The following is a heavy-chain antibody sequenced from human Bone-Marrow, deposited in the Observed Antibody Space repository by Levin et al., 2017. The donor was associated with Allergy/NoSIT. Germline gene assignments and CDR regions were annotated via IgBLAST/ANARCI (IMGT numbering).Heavy chain of an antibody. CDR3: ATVSPTTVGLADY. CDR1: GFTFSNYA. J-gene: IGHJ4*02. Sequence: GESLKISCAASGFTFSNYAMSWVRQAPGKGLEWVSAISGRSENTYYAGSVKGRFTVSRDDSKNTLSLQMNNLRAEDTAVYYCATVSPTTVGLADYWGQGTLVTGSS. CDR2: ISGRSENT. D-gene: IGHD4-23*01. V-gene: IGHV3-23*01.